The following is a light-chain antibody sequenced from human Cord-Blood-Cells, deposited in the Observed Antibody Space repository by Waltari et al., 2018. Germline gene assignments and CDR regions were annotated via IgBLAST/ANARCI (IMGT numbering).Light chain of an antibody. V-gene: IGKV1-39*01. Sequence: DIQMTQSPSSLSTSVGDRVTITCRASQSISSYLNWYQQKPGKAPKLPIYAASSLQSGVPSRFSGSGSGTDFTLTISSLQPEDFATYYCQQSYSTLFTFGPGTKVDIK. CDR2: AAS. CDR3: QQSYSTLFT. CDR1: QSISSY. J-gene: IGKJ3*01.